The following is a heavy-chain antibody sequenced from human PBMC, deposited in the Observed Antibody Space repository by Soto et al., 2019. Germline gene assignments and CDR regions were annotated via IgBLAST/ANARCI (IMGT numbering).Heavy chain of an antibody. Sequence: VRLVESGGGVVQPGRSLRLSCAASGFTFSSYGMHWVRQAPGKGLEWVAVISYDGSNKYYADSVKGRFTISRDNSKNTLYLQMNSLRAEDTAVYYCAKAPYYYDSSGYFDYWGQGTLVTVSS. CDR3: AKAPYYYDSSGYFDY. D-gene: IGHD3-22*01. V-gene: IGHV3-30*18. CDR2: ISYDGSNK. J-gene: IGHJ4*02. CDR1: GFTFSSYG.